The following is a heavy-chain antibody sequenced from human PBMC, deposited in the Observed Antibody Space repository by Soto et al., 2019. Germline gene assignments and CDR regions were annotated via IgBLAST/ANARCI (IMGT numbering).Heavy chain of an antibody. D-gene: IGHD3-3*01. Sequence: GGSLRLSCTASGFTFGDYAMSWFRQAPGKGLEWVGFIRSKAYGGTTEYAASVKGRFTISRDDSKSIAYLQMNSLKTEDTAVYYCTSLRVFGVVIIRNWFDPWGQGTLVTVSS. CDR1: GFTFGDYA. CDR3: TSLRVFGVVIIRNWFDP. CDR2: IRSKAYGGTT. V-gene: IGHV3-49*03. J-gene: IGHJ5*02.